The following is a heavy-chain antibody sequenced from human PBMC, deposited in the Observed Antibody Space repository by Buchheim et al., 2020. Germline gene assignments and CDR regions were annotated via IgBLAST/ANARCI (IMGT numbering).Heavy chain of an antibody. CDR3: AKGLLLYADYYYYYMDV. D-gene: IGHD2-2*02. V-gene: IGHV3-23*01. CDR1: GFTFSSYA. J-gene: IGHJ6*03. Sequence: EVQLLESGGGLVQPGGSLRLSCAASGFTFSSYAMSWVRQAPGKGLEWVSAISGSGGDTYYVDSVKGRFTISSDNSKNTLYLQMNSLRAEDTAVYYCAKGLLLYADYYYYYMDVWGKGTT. CDR2: ISGSGGDT.